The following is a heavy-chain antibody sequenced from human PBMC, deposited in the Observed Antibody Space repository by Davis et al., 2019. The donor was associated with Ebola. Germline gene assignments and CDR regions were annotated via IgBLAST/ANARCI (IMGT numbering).Heavy chain of an antibody. J-gene: IGHJ4*02. Sequence: PGGSLRLSCAASGFTFSGSAMHWVRQASGKGLDWVGRIRSKANSYATAYAASVKGRFTISRDDSKNTAYLQMNSLKTEDTAVYYCTRVSRWPQHFDYWGQGTLVTVSS. CDR2: IRSKANSYAT. CDR3: TRVSRWPQHFDY. CDR1: GFTFSGSA. D-gene: IGHD5-24*01. V-gene: IGHV3-73*01.